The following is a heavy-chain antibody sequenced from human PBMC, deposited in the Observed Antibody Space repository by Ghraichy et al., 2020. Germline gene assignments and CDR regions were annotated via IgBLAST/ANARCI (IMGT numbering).Heavy chain of an antibody. V-gene: IGHV3-23*01. CDR3: AKDFWSRHDSGDPFEY. D-gene: IGHD4-17*01. CDR2: ISGSGGAT. Sequence: GGSLRLSCAASGFTFSTYAMSWVRQAPGKGLEWVSSISGSGGATYYADSVKGRFSISRENSQNTANLQMNSLRAEDTAVYFCAKDFWSRHDSGDPFEYWGQGTVVTVSS. J-gene: IGHJ4*02. CDR1: GFTFSTYA.